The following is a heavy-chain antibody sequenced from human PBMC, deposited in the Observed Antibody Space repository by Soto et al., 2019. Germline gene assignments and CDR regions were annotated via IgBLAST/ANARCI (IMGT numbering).Heavy chain of an antibody. J-gene: IGHJ4*02. D-gene: IGHD2-15*01. V-gene: IGHV4-4*02. CDR1: GGSISSSNW. Sequence: LSLTCAVSGGSISSSNWWSWVRQPPGKGLEWIGEIYHSGSTNYDPSLKSRVTISVDKSKNQFSLKLSSVTAADTAVYYCARGSCSGGSCYLFDYWGQGTLVTVSS. CDR2: IYHSGST. CDR3: ARGSCSGGSCYLFDY.